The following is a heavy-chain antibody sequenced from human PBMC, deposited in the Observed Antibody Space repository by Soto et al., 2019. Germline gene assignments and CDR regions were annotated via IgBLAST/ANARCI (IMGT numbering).Heavy chain of an antibody. Sequence: LGESLKISCKGSGYSFTKYWIGWVRQMPGKGLEWMAIIYPDESDTRYSPSFQGQVTISADKSISTAYLQWSSLKASDTAMYYCARPSYSSSRYYGMDVWGQGTTVTVSS. J-gene: IGHJ6*02. D-gene: IGHD6-6*01. CDR2: IYPDESDT. V-gene: IGHV5-51*01. CDR3: ARPSYSSSRYYGMDV. CDR1: GYSFTKYW.